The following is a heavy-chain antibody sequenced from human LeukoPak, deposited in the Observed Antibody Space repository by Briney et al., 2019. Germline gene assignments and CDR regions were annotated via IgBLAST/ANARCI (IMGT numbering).Heavy chain of an antibody. CDR1: GYTFTGYY. Sequence: ASVKVSCKASGYTFTGYYMHWVRQAPGQGLEWMGWINPNSGGTNYAQKFQGRVTMTRDTSISTAYMELSRLRSDDTAVYYCARVQRGRSGYYGSGSYYPSFDYWGQGTLVTVSS. V-gene: IGHV1-2*02. CDR3: ARVQRGRSGYYGSGSYYPSFDY. J-gene: IGHJ4*02. D-gene: IGHD3-10*01. CDR2: INPNSGGT.